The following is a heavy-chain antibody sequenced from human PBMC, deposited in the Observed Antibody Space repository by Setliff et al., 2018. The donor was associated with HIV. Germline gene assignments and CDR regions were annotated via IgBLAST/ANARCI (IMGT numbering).Heavy chain of an antibody. CDR3: AGGGGYDFADSSFDF. CDR1: GDSISSGNYY. CDR2: IYSTGST. V-gene: IGHV4-61*02. Sequence: LSLTCTFSGDSISSGNYYWSWIRQPAGKGLEWIGRIYSTGSTNYNPSLKSRVTISSDTSKNLFSLKVNSLTAADTAIYYCAGGGGYDFADSSFDFWGQGTLVTVSS. D-gene: IGHD5-12*01. J-gene: IGHJ4*02.